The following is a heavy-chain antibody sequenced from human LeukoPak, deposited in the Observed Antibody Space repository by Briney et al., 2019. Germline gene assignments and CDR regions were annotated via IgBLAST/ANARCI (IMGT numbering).Heavy chain of an antibody. V-gene: IGHV1-18*01. Sequence: DSVTVSCKAFGYXLTSSGISWVRQAPGQGPEWMGWISRDNGNTNYAQNLKGRVTMTTETSTSTAYMELRSLRSDDTAVYYCARIISSGYNYGMDVWGQGTTVTVSS. J-gene: IGHJ6*02. CDR1: GYXLTSSG. CDR2: ISRDNGNT. CDR3: ARIISSGYNYGMDV. D-gene: IGHD3-22*01.